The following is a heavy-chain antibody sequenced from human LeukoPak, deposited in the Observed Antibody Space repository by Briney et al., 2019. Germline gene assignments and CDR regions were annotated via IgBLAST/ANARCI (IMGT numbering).Heavy chain of an antibody. CDR2: IRSKANSYAT. CDR1: GVTFSGSA. Sequence: GGSLRLSCAASGVTFSGSAMHGVRQASGKGLEWVGRIRSKANSYATAYAASVKGRFTISRDDSKNTAYLQMNSLKTEDTAVYYCTRTFVDIVATIEPLDYWGQGTLVTVSS. D-gene: IGHD5-12*01. V-gene: IGHV3-73*01. J-gene: IGHJ4*02. CDR3: TRTFVDIVATIEPLDY.